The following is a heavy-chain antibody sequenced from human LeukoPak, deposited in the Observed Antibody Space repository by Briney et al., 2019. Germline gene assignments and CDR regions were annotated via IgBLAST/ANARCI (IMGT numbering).Heavy chain of an antibody. CDR3: AKDKRYFDWSYDY. Sequence: GGSLRPSCAASGFTFSSYSMNWVRQAPGKGLEWVSSISSSSSYIYYADSVKGRFTISRDNSKNTLYLQMNSLRAEDTAVYYCAKDKRYFDWSYDYWGQGTLVTVSS. V-gene: IGHV3-21*01. CDR1: GFTFSSYS. D-gene: IGHD3-9*01. CDR2: ISSSSSYI. J-gene: IGHJ4*02.